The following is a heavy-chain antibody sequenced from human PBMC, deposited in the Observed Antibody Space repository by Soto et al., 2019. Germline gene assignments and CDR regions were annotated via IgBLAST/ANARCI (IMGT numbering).Heavy chain of an antibody. CDR2: VNPSGGSA. CDR1: GYLFTAYS. D-gene: IGHD2-15*01. V-gene: IGHV1-46*01. CDR3: AREENCSGGTCYSEYFHR. Sequence: ASVKVSCKASGYLFTAYSMHWVRLAPGQGLEWMGVVNPSGGSAKYAQNFQGRVTMTRDTSTTTIYMELSSLRSDDTAIYYCAREENCSGGTCYSEYFHRWGQGTLVTVSS. J-gene: IGHJ1*01.